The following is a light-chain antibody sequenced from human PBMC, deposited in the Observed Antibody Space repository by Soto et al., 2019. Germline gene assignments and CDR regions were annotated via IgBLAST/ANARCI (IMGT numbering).Light chain of an antibody. V-gene: IGKV3-15*01. CDR3: QQYNNWPPIT. CDR1: QSVSGN. Sequence: EIVMTQSPATLSVSPGERATLSCRASQSVSGNLAWYQQNPGQAPRLLIYAASTRATGIPARFSGSGSGTEFTLTISSLQSEDFAVYYCQQYNNWPPITFGPGTKVYIK. CDR2: AAS. J-gene: IGKJ3*01.